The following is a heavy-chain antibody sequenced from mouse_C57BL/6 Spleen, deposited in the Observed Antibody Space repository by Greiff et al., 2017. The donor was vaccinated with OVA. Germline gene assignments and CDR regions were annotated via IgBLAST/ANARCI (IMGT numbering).Heavy chain of an antibody. CDR3: ARFGYYGHYYAMDY. V-gene: IGHV1-69*01. CDR1: GYTFTSYW. Sequence: QVHVKQPGAELVMPGASVKLSCKASGYTFTSYWMHWVKQRPGQGLEWIGEIDPSDSYTNSNQKFKGKSTLTVDKSSSTAYMQLSSLTSEDSAVYYCARFGYYGHYYAMDYWGQGTSVTVSS. J-gene: IGHJ4*01. CDR2: IDPSDSYT. D-gene: IGHD1-2*01.